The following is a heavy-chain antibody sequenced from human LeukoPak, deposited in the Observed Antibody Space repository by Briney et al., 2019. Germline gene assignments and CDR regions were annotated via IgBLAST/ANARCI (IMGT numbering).Heavy chain of an antibody. CDR1: GFTFSGSA. D-gene: IGHD3-3*01. J-gene: IGHJ6*03. Sequence: PGGSLRLSCAASGFTFSGSAMHWVRQASGKGLGWVGRIRSKANSYATAYAASVKGRFTISRDDSKNTAYLQMNSLKTEDTAVYYCTRHAREIFGVVIYYYYMDVWGKGTTVTVSS. V-gene: IGHV3-73*01. CDR2: IRSKANSYAT. CDR3: TRHAREIFGVVIYYYYMDV.